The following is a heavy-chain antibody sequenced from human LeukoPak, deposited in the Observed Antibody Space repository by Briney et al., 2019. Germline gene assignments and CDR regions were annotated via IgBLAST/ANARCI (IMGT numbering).Heavy chain of an antibody. CDR1: GDTVSSNTAA. Sequence: KLSQTLSLTCAISGDTVSSNTAAWNWIRQSPSRGLEWLGRTYYRSKWNNDYAVSVQNRITINPDTSKNQFSLQLKSATPEDTAVYYCTRQHSTSTDYYGLDVWGQGTTVTVSS. V-gene: IGHV6-1*01. CDR2: TYYRSKWNN. J-gene: IGHJ6*02. CDR3: TRQHSTSTDYYGLDV. D-gene: IGHD6-6*01.